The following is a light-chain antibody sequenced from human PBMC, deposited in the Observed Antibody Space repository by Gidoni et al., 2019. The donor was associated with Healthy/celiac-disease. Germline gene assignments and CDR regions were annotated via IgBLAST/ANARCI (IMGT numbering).Light chain of an antibody. V-gene: IGKV3-11*01. CDR3: QQRSNWPLT. CDR1: PSVSSY. J-gene: IGKJ4*02. Sequence: DIVLTPSPATLSLSPGERATLSCWASPSVSSYLPWYQQKPGQAPRLLIYDASNRATGIPARLSGSGSGTDFTLTISSREPEEFAVYNGQQRSNWPLTFGGGTKVEIK. CDR2: DAS.